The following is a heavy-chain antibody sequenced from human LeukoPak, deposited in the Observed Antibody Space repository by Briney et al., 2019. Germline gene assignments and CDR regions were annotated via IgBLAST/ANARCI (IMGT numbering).Heavy chain of an antibody. CDR1: GGSISSDSYY. Sequence: SETLFLTCTVSGGSISSDSYYWAWIRQPPGKGLEWIASIYYSGSTYYNPSLKSRVTISVDTSRNQFSLKLSSVTAADTAVYYCASLAVAGLSEGYWGQGTLVIVFS. V-gene: IGHV4-39*01. CDR2: IYYSGST. CDR3: ASLAVAGLSEGY. J-gene: IGHJ4*02. D-gene: IGHD6-19*01.